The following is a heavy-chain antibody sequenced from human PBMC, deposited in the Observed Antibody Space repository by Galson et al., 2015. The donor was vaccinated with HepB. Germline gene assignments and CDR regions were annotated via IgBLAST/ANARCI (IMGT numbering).Heavy chain of an antibody. D-gene: IGHD3-3*01. CDR2: ISYDGSNK. J-gene: IGHJ3*02. CDR3: VRERITIFGVFMGTFDM. V-gene: IGHV3-30-3*01. CDR1: GFTFSSYA. Sequence: SLRLSCAASGFTFSSYAMHWVRQAPGKGLEWVAVISYDGSNKYYADSVQGRFTISRDNSKNTLYLQMNSLRAEDTAVHYCVRERITIFGVFMGTFDMCGQGTMVTVSS.